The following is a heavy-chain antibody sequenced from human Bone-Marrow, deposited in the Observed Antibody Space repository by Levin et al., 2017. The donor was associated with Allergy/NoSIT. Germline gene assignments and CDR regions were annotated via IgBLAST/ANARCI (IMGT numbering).Heavy chain of an antibody. Sequence: GGSLRLSCAASGFTFSSYSMNWVRQAPGKGLEWVSSISSSSSYIYYADSVKGRFTISRDNAKNSLYLQMNSLRAEDTAVYYCARDRSIVVVPAAIGGPGYYYYGMDVWGQGTTVTVSS. CDR2: ISSSSSYI. CDR3: ARDRSIVVVPAAIGGPGYYYYGMDV. CDR1: GFTFSSYS. V-gene: IGHV3-21*01. D-gene: IGHD2-2*02. J-gene: IGHJ6*02.